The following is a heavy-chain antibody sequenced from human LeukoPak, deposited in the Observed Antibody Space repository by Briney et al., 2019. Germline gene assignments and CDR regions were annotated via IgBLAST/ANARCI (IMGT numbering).Heavy chain of an antibody. CDR2: ISPYNGAT. CDR1: GYSFTTYG. CDR3: ARDQNWASYYFDS. V-gene: IGHV1-18*01. D-gene: IGHD7-27*01. Sequence: ASVKVSCKRSGYSFTTYGISWVRQAPGQGLEWMGWISPYNGATNYAQKLQGRVTMTTDTSTSTAYMELRSLRSDDTAIYYCARDQNWASYYFDSWGQGTLVTVSS. J-gene: IGHJ4*02.